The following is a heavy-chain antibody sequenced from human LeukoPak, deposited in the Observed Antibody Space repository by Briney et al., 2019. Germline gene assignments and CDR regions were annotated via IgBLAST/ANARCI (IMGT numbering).Heavy chain of an antibody. CDR1: EFTVSSRY. Sequence: PGGSLRLSCAASEFTVSSRYMSWVRQAPGKGLEWISIIYSGNNTSYTDSVKGRFIISRDNSKNMVYLQMNSLRPEDTAVYYCAREGVATAGTAYDYWGQGTLVTVSS. J-gene: IGHJ4*02. CDR3: AREGVATAGTAYDY. D-gene: IGHD6-13*01. V-gene: IGHV3-66*01. CDR2: IYSGNNT.